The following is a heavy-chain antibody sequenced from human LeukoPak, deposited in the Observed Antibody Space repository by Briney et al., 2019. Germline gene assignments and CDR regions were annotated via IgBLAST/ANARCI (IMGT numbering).Heavy chain of an antibody. CDR2: ISYDGSNK. D-gene: IGHD3-3*01. CDR3: ARPYDFWSGYPFDY. CDR1: GFTFSSYA. J-gene: IGHJ4*02. V-gene: IGHV3-30*01. Sequence: GGSLRLSCAASGFTFSSYAMHWVRQAPGKGLEWVAVISYDGSNKYYADSVKGRLTISRDNSKNTLYLQMNSLRAEDTAVYYCARPYDFWSGYPFDYWGQGTLVTVSS.